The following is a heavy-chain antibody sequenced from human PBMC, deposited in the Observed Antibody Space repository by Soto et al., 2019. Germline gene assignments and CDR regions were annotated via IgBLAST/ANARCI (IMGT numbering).Heavy chain of an antibody. CDR2: INAGNGNT. J-gene: IGHJ3*02. Sequence: QVQLVQSGAEVKKPGASVKVSCKASGYTFTSYAMHWVRQAPGQRLEWMGWINAGNGNTKYSQKFQGRVTITRDTSASTAYMALSSLRSEDTAVYYCARAETYYYGSSGYRGAFDIWGQGTMVTVSS. D-gene: IGHD3-22*01. CDR3: ARAETYYYGSSGYRGAFDI. V-gene: IGHV1-3*01. CDR1: GYTFTSYA.